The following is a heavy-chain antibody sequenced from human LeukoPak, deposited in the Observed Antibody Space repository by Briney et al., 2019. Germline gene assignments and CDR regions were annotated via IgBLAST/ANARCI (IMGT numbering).Heavy chain of an antibody. Sequence: SETLSLTCTVSGGSISSYYWGWIRQPPGKGLEWIGSIYYSGSTYYNPSLKSRVTISVDTSKNQFSLKLSSVTAADTAVYYCARVEGMISYFDYWGQGTLVTVSS. CDR3: ARVEGMISYFDY. CDR2: IYYSGST. V-gene: IGHV4-39*07. CDR1: GGSISSYY. J-gene: IGHJ4*02. D-gene: IGHD3-22*01.